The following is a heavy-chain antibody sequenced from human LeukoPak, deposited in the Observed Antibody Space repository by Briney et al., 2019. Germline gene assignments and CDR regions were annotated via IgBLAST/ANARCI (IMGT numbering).Heavy chain of an antibody. J-gene: IGHJ4*02. V-gene: IGHV3-23*01. CDR1: GFTFSSYA. D-gene: IGHD3-10*01. Sequence: PGGSLRLSCAASGFTFSSYAMSWVRQAPGKGLEWVSAISGSGGSTYYADSVKGRFTISGDNSKNTLYLQMNSLRAEDTAVYYCAKAGVLGRRYYFDYWGQGTLVTVSS. CDR2: ISGSGGST. CDR3: AKAGVLGRRYYFDY.